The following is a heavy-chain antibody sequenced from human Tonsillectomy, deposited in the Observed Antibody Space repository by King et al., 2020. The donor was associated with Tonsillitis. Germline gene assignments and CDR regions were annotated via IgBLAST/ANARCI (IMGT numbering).Heavy chain of an antibody. CDR2: IRSKDDGGTT. CDR3: YGTNYHDRRGYYNY. V-gene: IGHV3-49*04. Sequence: QLVQSGGGLVQPGRSLRLSCSGSGVRFGDYGMAWVRQAPGKGLEWLGFIRSKDDGGTTSYAASVKGRFTISRDDSRSIAYLQMNSLKTEDTALYYCYGTNYHDRRGYYNYWGQGTLVTVSS. J-gene: IGHJ4*02. CDR1: GVRFGDYG. D-gene: IGHD3-22*01.